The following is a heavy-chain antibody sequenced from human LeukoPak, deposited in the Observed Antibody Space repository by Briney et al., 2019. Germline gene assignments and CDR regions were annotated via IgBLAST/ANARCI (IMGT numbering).Heavy chain of an antibody. CDR2: IYYSGST. V-gene: IGHV4-39*01. J-gene: IGHJ4*02. Sequence: SETLSLTCTVSGGSISSSSYYWGWIRQPPGKELEWIGSIYYSGSTYYNPSLKSRVTISVDTSKNQFSLKLSSVTAADTAVYYCARHGPTGIVLRFLEWLLGYFDYWGQGTLVTVSS. D-gene: IGHD3-3*01. CDR1: GGSISSSSYY. CDR3: ARHGPTGIVLRFLEWLLGYFDY.